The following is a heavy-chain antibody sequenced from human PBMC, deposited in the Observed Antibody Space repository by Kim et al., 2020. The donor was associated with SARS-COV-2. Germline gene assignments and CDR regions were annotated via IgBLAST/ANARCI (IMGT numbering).Heavy chain of an antibody. CDR2: ISGSGGST. CDR3: AKDNREGYGDYSIDY. J-gene: IGHJ4*02. V-gene: IGHV3-23*01. Sequence: GGSLRLSCAASGFTFSSYAMSWVRQAPGKVLEWVSAISGSGGSTYYADSVKGRFTISRDNSKNTLYLQMNSLRAEDTAVYYCAKDNREGYGDYSIDYWGQGTLVTVSS. D-gene: IGHD4-17*01. CDR1: GFTFSSYA.